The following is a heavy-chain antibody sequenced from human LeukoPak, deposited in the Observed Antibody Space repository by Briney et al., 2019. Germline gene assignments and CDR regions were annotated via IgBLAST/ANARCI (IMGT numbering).Heavy chain of an antibody. D-gene: IGHD4-17*01. J-gene: IGHJ6*02. V-gene: IGHV3-15*01. CDR2: IKSKTDGGTT. CDR3: TTDPMSSVTTYYYYYGMDV. Sequence: PGGSLRLSCAASGFTFSNAWMSWVRQAPGKGLEWVGRIKSKTDGGTTDYAAPVKGRFTISRDDSKNTLYLQMNSLKTEDTAVYYCTTDPMSSVTTYYYYYGMDVWGQGTTVTVSS. CDR1: GFTFSNAW.